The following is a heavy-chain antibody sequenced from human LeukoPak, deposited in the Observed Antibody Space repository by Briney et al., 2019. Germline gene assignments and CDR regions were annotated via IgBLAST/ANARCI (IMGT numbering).Heavy chain of an antibody. CDR1: GFTFSSYW. V-gene: IGHV3-74*01. J-gene: IGHJ4*02. D-gene: IGHD4-23*01. Sequence: GGSLRLSCAASGFTFSSYWMNWVRQAPGKGLVWVSRIASDGSSTTYADSVKGRFSISRDNAKNTLYLQMNSLRVEDTAVYYCARGRPHGNDYWGQGTLVAVSP. CDR3: ARGRPHGNDY. CDR2: IASDGSST.